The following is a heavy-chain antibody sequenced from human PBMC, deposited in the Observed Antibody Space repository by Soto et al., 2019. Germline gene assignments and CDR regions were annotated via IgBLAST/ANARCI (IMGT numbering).Heavy chain of an antibody. J-gene: IGHJ4*02. V-gene: IGHV1-18*01. CDR3: ARDQAMAQFDY. CDR1: GYTFTSYG. Sequence: QVQLVQSGAEVKKPGASVKVSCKASGYTFTSYGIIWVRQAHGQGLEWMGWINAYNGNTKYAQKLQGRITMTTDTSTSTAYMELRSLRSDDTAVYYCARDQAMAQFDYWGQGTLVIGSS. CDR2: INAYNGNT. D-gene: IGHD5-18*01.